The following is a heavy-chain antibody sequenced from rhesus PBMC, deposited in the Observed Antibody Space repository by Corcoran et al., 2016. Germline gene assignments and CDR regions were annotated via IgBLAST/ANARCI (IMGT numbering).Heavy chain of an antibody. V-gene: IGHV4-99*01. CDR2: ISGRRGST. CDR3: ARPGGGNHLDF. J-gene: IGHJ4*01. CDR1: GYSISSGYY. D-gene: IGHD3-34*01. Sequence: QVQLQESGPGLVKPSETLSLTCAVSGYSISSGYYWGWIRQPPGKGLEYFGYISGRRGSTYSNPSPKRRVTISKDTSKNQFSLKVSSVTAADTAVYYCARPGGGNHLDFWGQGVLVTVSS.